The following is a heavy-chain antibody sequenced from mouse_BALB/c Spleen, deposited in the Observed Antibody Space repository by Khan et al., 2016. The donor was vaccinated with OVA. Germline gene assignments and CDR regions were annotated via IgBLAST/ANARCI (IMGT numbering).Heavy chain of an antibody. CDR1: GFTFSSYS. D-gene: IGHD4-1*01. CDR3: ASHLTGSFAY. V-gene: IGHV5-6*01. Sequence: EVGLVESGGDLVKPGGSLKLSCAASGFTFSSYSMSWVRQTPDKRLEWVTTISSAGDYTYYPDSVKGRFTISRDNAKNTLYLQMSSLKSEDTAMYYCASHLTGSFAYWGQGTLVTVSA. CDR2: ISSAGDYT. J-gene: IGHJ3*01.